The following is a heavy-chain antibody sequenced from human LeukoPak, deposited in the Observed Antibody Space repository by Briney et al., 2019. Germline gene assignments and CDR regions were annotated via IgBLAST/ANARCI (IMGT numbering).Heavy chain of an antibody. CDR2: IYSDNT. CDR1: GFTVSSNS. CDR3: ARRAGAYSHPYDY. D-gene: IGHD4/OR15-4a*01. V-gene: IGHV3-53*01. Sequence: GGSLRLSCTVSGFTVSSNSMSWVRQAPGKGLEWGSSIYSDNTHYSDSVKGRFTISRDNSKNTLYLQMNSLRAEDTAVYYCARRAGAYSHPYDYWGQGTLVTVSS. J-gene: IGHJ4*02.